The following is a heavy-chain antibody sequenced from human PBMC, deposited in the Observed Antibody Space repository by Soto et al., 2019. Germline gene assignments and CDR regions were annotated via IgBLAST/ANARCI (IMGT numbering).Heavy chain of an antibody. Sequence: QVQLVESGGGLVKPGGSLRLSCAASGFTFSDYYMSWIRQAPGKGLEWVSYISSSGSTIYYADSVKGRFTISRDNAKNSLYLQMNSLRAEDTDVYYCARAPRITIFGVVIPSYYFDYWGQGTLVTVSS. J-gene: IGHJ4*02. V-gene: IGHV3-11*01. CDR1: GFTFSDYY. CDR2: ISSSGSTI. D-gene: IGHD3-3*01. CDR3: ARAPRITIFGVVIPSYYFDY.